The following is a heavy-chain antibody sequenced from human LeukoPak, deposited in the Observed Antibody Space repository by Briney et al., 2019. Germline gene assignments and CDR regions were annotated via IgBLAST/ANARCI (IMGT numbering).Heavy chain of an antibody. J-gene: IGHJ6*02. D-gene: IGHD2-2*01. CDR2: INHSGST. V-gene: IGHV4-34*01. Sequence: PSETLSLTCAVYGGSFSGYYWSWIRQPPGKGLEWIGEINHSGSTNYNPSLKSRVTISVDTSKNQFSLKLSSVTAADTAVYYCASLRYQLLFSLNYYYGMDVWGQGTTVTVSS. CDR3: ASLRYQLLFSLNYYYGMDV. CDR1: GGSFSGYY.